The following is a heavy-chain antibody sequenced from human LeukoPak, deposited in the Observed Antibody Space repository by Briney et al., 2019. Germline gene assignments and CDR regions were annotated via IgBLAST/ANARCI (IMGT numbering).Heavy chain of an antibody. Sequence: ASVTVSCTASGYTFTAHYIHWMRQAPGRGLEWVGWINPNTGGTEFAQNVQGRVTMTRDTSINTVYMELNRLTSDDTAVFYCAREAADSSVCDFWGQGSLVTVSS. D-gene: IGHD2-8*01. CDR3: AREAADSSVCDF. CDR2: INPNTGGT. CDR1: GYTFTAHY. J-gene: IGHJ4*02. V-gene: IGHV1-2*02.